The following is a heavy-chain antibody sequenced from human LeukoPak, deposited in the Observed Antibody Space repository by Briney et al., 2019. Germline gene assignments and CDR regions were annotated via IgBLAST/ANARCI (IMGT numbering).Heavy chain of an antibody. Sequence: PSETLSLTCSVSGGSISSYYWSWIRQPAGKGLEWIGRIYSSGTITYNPSLQSRVTMSVDTSKNEFSLKMSSVTAADTAVYYRTRDSGTTGEVKFDPWGQGTLVAVSS. V-gene: IGHV4-4*07. J-gene: IGHJ5*02. D-gene: IGHD3-10*01. CDR3: TRDSGTTGEVKFDP. CDR2: IYSSGTI. CDR1: GGSISSYY.